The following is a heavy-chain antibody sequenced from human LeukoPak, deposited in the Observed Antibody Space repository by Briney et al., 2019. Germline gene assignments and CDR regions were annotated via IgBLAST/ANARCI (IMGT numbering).Heavy chain of an antibody. CDR2: LNPSGGST. D-gene: IGHD3-10*01. CDR1: GYIFTNYY. CDR3: ARDHGSAYYRAPRH. J-gene: IGHJ4*02. V-gene: IGHV1-46*01. Sequence: ASVKVSCKASGYIFTNYYMHWVRQAPGQGLEWMGTLNPSGGSTTYAQKFQGRVTMTRDTSTSTVYMELSSLRSEDTAVYYCARDHGSAYYRAPRHWGQGTLVTVSS.